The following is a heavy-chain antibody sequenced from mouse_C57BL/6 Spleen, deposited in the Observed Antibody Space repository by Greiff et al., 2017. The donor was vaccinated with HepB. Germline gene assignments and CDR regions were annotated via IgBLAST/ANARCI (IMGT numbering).Heavy chain of an antibody. J-gene: IGHJ2*01. CDR3: ARGTGAFDY. Sequence: EVKLMESGPGLVKPSQSLSLTCSVSGYSFTSGYYWNWIRQFPGNKLEWRGYISYDGSNNYNPSIKKRIPITLDTSKNQFLLKLNSVTTEDTATYYCARGTGAFDYWGQGTTLTVSS. D-gene: IGHD4-1*01. V-gene: IGHV3-6*01. CDR2: ISYDGSN. CDR1: GYSFTSGYY.